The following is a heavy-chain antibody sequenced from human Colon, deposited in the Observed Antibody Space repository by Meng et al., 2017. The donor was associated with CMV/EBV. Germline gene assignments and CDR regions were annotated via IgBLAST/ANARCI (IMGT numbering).Heavy chain of an antibody. CDR3: ARDPGSSSFDY. CDR1: GFTFHSYW. CDR2: INQDGSTR. V-gene: IGHV3-7*01. Sequence: GALRLSCAASGFTFHSYWMTWVRQAPGKGPESVANINQDGSTRNYLGSVKGRFTISRDNAKASLYLQMNSLRPEDTAVYYCARDPGSSSFDYWGQGTLVTVSS. D-gene: IGHD6-13*01. J-gene: IGHJ4*02.